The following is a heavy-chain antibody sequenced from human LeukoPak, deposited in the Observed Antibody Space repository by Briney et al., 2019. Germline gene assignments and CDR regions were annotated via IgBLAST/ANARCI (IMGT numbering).Heavy chain of an antibody. Sequence: GGSLRLSCAASGFTFSSYGMHWVRQAPGKGLEWVSAISGSGGSTYYADSVKGRFTISRDNSKNTLYLQMNSLRAEDTAVYYCAKSVVPAAAPFDYWGQGTLVTVSS. CDR3: AKSVVPAAAPFDY. D-gene: IGHD2-2*01. J-gene: IGHJ4*02. CDR1: GFTFSSYG. V-gene: IGHV3-23*01. CDR2: ISGSGGST.